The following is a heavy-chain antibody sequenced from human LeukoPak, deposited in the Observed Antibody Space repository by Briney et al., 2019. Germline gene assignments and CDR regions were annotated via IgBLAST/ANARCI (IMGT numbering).Heavy chain of an antibody. D-gene: IGHD6-13*01. CDR2: IYTSGST. V-gene: IGHV4-4*07. J-gene: IGHJ3*02. CDR1: GGSISSYY. Sequence: PSETLSLTCTVSGGSISSYYWSWIRQPAGKGLEWIGRIYTSGSTNYNPSLKSRVTMSVDTSKNQFSLKLSSVTAADTAVYYCARWVDQKLDMGGAFDIWGQGTMVTVSS. CDR3: ARWVDQKLDMGGAFDI.